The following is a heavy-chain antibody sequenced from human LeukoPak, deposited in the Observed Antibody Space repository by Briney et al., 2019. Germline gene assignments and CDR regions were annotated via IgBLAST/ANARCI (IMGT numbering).Heavy chain of an antibody. J-gene: IGHJ3*02. CDR1: GYTFTGYY. D-gene: IGHD2-2*01. Sequence: ASVKVSCKASGYTFTGYYMHWVRQAPGQGLEWMGWINPNSGGTNYAQKFQGWVTMTRDTSISTAYMGLSRLRSDDTAVYYCARDQGYCSSTSRDAFDIWGQGTMVTVSS. CDR3: ARDQGYCSSTSRDAFDI. CDR2: INPNSGGT. V-gene: IGHV1-2*04.